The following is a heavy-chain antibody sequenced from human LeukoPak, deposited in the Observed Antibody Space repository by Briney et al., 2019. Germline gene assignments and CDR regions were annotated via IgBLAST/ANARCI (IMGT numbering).Heavy chain of an antibody. V-gene: IGHV3-30*03. J-gene: IGHJ4*02. CDR3: AMLPITVAGAPFDY. CDR1: GFTFSSYG. D-gene: IGHD6-19*01. CDR2: ISYDGSNK. Sequence: GGSLRLSCAASGFTFSSYGMHWVRQAPGKGLEWVAVISYDGSNKYYADSVKGRFTISRDNAKNTLYLQMNSLRAEDTAVYYCAMLPITVAGAPFDYWGQGTLVTVSS.